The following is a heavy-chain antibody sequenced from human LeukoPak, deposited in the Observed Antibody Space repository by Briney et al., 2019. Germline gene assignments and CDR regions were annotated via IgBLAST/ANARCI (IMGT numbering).Heavy chain of an antibody. CDR2: IYHSGST. V-gene: IGHV4-4*02. D-gene: IGHD1-26*01. CDR1: GGSISSSNW. Sequence: PSETLSLTCAVSGGSISSSNWWSWVRQPPGKGLEWIGEIYHSGSTNYNPSLKSRVTISVDTSKNQFSLKLSSVTAADTAVYYCARVVVGATRAFDIWGQGTMVTVSS. J-gene: IGHJ3*02. CDR3: ARVVVGATRAFDI.